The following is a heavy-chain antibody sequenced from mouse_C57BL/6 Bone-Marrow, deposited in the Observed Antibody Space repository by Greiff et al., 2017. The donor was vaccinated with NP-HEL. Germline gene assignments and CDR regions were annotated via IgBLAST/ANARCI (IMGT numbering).Heavy chain of an antibody. CDR1: GFTFSSYG. CDR2: ISSGGSYT. J-gene: IGHJ1*03. Sequence: EVQRVESGGDLVKPGGSLKLSCAASGFTFSSYGMSWVRQTPDKRLEWVATISSGGSYTYYPDSVKGRFTISRDNAKNTLYLQMSSLKSEDTAMYYCARHPLYYYGSSYWYFDVWGTGTTVTVSS. D-gene: IGHD1-1*01. CDR3: ARHPLYYYGSSYWYFDV. V-gene: IGHV5-6*01.